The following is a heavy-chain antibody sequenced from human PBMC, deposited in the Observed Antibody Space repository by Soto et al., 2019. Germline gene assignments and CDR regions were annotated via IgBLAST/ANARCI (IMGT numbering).Heavy chain of an antibody. CDR1: GGSISSYY. V-gene: IGHV4-59*01. D-gene: IGHD5-12*01. CDR2: IYYSGST. Sequence: QVQLQESGPGLVKPSETLSLTCTVSGGSISSYYWSWIRQPPGKGLEWIGYIYYSGSTNYNPSLKSRVSISVDPSKNQYALKLSSVTAADTAVYYCARGTIYGGYGYWGQGTLVTVSS. CDR3: ARGTIYGGYGY. J-gene: IGHJ4*02.